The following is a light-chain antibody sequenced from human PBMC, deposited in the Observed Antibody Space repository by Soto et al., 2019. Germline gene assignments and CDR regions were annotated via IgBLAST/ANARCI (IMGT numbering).Light chain of an antibody. CDR2: DAS. Sequence: AIQLTQSPSSLSAYVGDSVSITCRASQGISSALAWYQQKPGRAPKLLIYDASSLEGGVPSRFSGSRSGTDFTITVSSLQPEDFATYYCQQFDDYPFTFGPGTKVDIK. V-gene: IGKV1D-13*01. J-gene: IGKJ3*01. CDR3: QQFDDYPFT. CDR1: QGISSA.